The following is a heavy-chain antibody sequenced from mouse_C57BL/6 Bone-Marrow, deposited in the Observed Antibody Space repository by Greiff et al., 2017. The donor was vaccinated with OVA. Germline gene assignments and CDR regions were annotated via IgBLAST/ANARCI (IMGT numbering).Heavy chain of an antibody. V-gene: IGHV1-63*01. D-gene: IGHD1-1*01. CDR1: GYTFTNYW. Sequence: VKLMESGAELVRPGTSVKMSCKASGYTFTNYWIGWAKQRPGHGLEWIGDIYPGGGYTNYNEKFKGKATLTADKSSSTAYMQFSSLTSEDSAIYYCASSSYEDWYFDVWGTGTTVTVSS. J-gene: IGHJ1*03. CDR3: ASSSYEDWYFDV. CDR2: IYPGGGYT.